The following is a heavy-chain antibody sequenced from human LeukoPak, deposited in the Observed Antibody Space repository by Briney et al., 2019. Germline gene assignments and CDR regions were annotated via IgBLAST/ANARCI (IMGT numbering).Heavy chain of an antibody. V-gene: IGHV3-23*01. CDR3: AKPGSSHDAFDI. CDR2: ISGSGGST. J-gene: IGHJ3*02. Sequence: GRSLRLSCAASGFTFSSYAMSWVRQAPGKGLEWVSAISGSGGSTYYADSVKGRFTISRDNSKNTLYLQMNSLRAEDTAVYYCAKPGSSHDAFDIWGQGTMVTVSS. CDR1: GFTFSSYA.